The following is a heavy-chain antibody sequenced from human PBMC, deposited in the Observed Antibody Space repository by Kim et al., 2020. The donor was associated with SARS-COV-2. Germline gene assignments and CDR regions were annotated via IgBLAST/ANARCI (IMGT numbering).Heavy chain of an antibody. D-gene: IGHD6-13*01. J-gene: IGHJ2*01. V-gene: IGHV3-30*18. CDR3: AKGSSWYFLGYFDL. Sequence: GGSLRLSCAASGFTFSNYGMHWVRQAPGKGLEWVAVISYDGSNKYYADSVKGRFTISRDNSKNTLFLQMNSLRTDDTGVYYCAKGSSWYFLGYFDLWGRGTLVAVSS. CDR2: ISYDGSNK. CDR1: GFTFSNYG.